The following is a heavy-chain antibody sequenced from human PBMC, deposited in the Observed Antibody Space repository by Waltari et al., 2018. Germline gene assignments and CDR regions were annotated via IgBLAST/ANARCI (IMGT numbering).Heavy chain of an antibody. Sequence: QVQLQQWGAGLSKPSETLSLTCAVYGGSFSGYYWSWIRQPPGKGLEWIGEINHSGSTNYNPSLKSRVTISVDTSKNQFSLKLSSVTAADTAVYYCAGSSYGDYYYYGMDVWGQGTTVTVSS. CDR2: INHSGST. D-gene: IGHD4-17*01. CDR1: GGSFSGYY. V-gene: IGHV4-34*01. J-gene: IGHJ6*02. CDR3: AGSSYGDYYYYGMDV.